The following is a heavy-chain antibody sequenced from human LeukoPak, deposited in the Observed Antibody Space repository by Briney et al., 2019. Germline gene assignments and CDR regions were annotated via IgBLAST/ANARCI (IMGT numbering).Heavy chain of an antibody. CDR1: GDSITSSYYY. Sequence: SETLSLTCTVSGDSITSSYYYWGWIRQPPGKGLEWIESIYYSGSTYSNPSLKSRVTISVDTSKNQFSLNLSSVTAADTAVYYCARQRDAAAGTDYWGQGILVTVSS. CDR3: ARQRDAAAGTDY. J-gene: IGHJ4*02. CDR2: IYYSGST. V-gene: IGHV4-39*01. D-gene: IGHD6-13*01.